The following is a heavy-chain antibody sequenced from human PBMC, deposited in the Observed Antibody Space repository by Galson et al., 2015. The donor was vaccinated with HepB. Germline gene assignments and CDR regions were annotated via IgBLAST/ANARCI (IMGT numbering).Heavy chain of an antibody. V-gene: IGHV3-23*01. CDR2: ISGSGGST. J-gene: IGHJ5*02. CDR1: GFTFSSYA. Sequence: SLRLSCAASGFTFSSYAMSWVRQAPGKGLEWVSAISGSGGSTYYADSVKGRFTISRDNSKNTLYLQMNSLRAEDTAVYYCAKSGWHYSGLDPWGQGTLVTVSS. D-gene: IGHD6-19*01. CDR3: AKSGWHYSGLDP.